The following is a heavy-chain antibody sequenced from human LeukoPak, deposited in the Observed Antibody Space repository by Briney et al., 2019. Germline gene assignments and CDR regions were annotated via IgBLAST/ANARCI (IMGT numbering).Heavy chain of an antibody. CDR1: GYTLTELA. D-gene: IGHD3-22*01. Sequence: ASVKVSCKVSGYTLTELAMHWVRQAPGRGLEWMGGFDPEDGETTYAQKFQGRVTITEDTSTDTAYLELSSLRSEDTAVYYCATYPNRGYGVEYFLHWGQGTLVTVSS. V-gene: IGHV1-24*01. CDR3: ATYPNRGYGVEYFLH. CDR2: FDPEDGET. J-gene: IGHJ1*01.